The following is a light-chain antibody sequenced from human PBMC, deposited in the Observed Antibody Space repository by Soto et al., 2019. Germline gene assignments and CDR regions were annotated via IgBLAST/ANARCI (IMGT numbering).Light chain of an antibody. Sequence: GARLTLTCRASQGISPNLAWYQQKPGKAPKLLIYAASSLQSGVPPRFSGSGSGTDFTLTISSLQPEDFAIYYCLQANRVPLSFGQGTRLEIK. CDR3: LQANRVPLS. CDR1: QGISPN. J-gene: IGKJ5*01. V-gene: IGKV1-12*01. CDR2: AAS.